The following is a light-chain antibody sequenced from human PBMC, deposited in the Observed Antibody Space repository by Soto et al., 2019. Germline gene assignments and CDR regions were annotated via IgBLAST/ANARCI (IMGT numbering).Light chain of an antibody. CDR1: QSVSSY. V-gene: IGKV3-11*01. CDR3: QQRSNWPPGYT. CDR2: DAS. J-gene: IGKJ2*01. Sequence: EIVLTQSPATLSLSPGERATLSCRASQSVSSYLAWYQQKPGQAPRLLIYDASNRATGIPARFSGSGSGTDCPLTISSLEPEDFAVYYRQQRSNWPPGYTFGQGTKLEIK.